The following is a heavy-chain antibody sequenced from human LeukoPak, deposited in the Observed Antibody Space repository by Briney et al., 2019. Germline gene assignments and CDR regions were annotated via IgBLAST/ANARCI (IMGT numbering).Heavy chain of an antibody. Sequence: PGGSLRLSCAAFGFTFSSYNMNWVRQAPGKGLEWVSYISSSGTTIYYADSVKGRFTISRDNAENSLFLQMNSLRAEDTAVYYCARNGFESSGYYEIASWGQGTLVTVSS. CDR3: ARNGFESSGYYEIAS. CDR2: ISSSGTTI. J-gene: IGHJ4*02. V-gene: IGHV3-48*01. CDR1: GFTFSSYN. D-gene: IGHD3-22*01.